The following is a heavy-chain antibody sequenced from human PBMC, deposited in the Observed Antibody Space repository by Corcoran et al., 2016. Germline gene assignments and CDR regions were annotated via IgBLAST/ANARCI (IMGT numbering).Heavy chain of an antibody. Sequence: QVQLVQSGAKLKKPGASVKVSCKASGYTFTSYGISWVRQAPGQGLEWMGWISAYNGNTNYAQKLQGRVTMTTDTSTSTAYMELRSLRSDDTAVYYCTRGGYCSGASCPQRRYYYYGMDVWGQGTTVTVSS. J-gene: IGHJ6*02. CDR1: GYTFTSYG. CDR2: ISAYNGNT. V-gene: IGHV1-18*01. D-gene: IGHD2-15*01. CDR3: TRGGYCSGASCPQRRYYYYGMDV.